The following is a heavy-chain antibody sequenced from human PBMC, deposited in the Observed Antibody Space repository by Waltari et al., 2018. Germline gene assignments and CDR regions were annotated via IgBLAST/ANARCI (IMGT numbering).Heavy chain of an antibody. CDR2: IINIGNTI. CDR1: GLTLVYSY. CDR3: ARSNMVLTIFAIPNFDS. Sequence: QVQLVESGGGLVPPGGSLRRSCPASGLTLVYSYMSWIRQAPGKGLEWISYIINIGNTIYYADSVKGRFTISRDNAKNSLSLQMNSLRGEDTAVYYCARSNMVLTIFAIPNFDSWGQGTLVTVSS. V-gene: IGHV3-11*01. J-gene: IGHJ4*02. D-gene: IGHD2-2*02.